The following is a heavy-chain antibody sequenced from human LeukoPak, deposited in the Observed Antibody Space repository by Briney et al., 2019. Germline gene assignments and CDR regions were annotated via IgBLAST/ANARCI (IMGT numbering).Heavy chain of an antibody. D-gene: IGHD3-22*01. CDR1: GFTFSSYA. J-gene: IGHJ4*02. CDR2: ISGSGGST. CDR3: AKGFHVRVVITPDY. Sequence: PGGSLRLSCAASGFTFSSYAMSWVRQAPGKGLEWVSAISGSGGSTYYADSVKGRFTISRDNSKNTLYLQMNSLRAEDTAVYYCAKGFHVRVVITPDYWGQGTLVTVSS. V-gene: IGHV3-23*01.